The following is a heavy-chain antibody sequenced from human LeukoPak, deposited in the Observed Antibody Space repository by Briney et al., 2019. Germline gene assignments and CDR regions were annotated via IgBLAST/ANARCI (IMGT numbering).Heavy chain of an antibody. D-gene: IGHD1-26*01. V-gene: IGHV3-30*02. CDR3: AKEFWAGATRKLDQ. J-gene: IGHJ4*02. Sequence: AGGSLRLSCAASGFTFSSYGMHWVRQAPGKGLEWVACIWGDGSNKYYGDSVKGRFTISRDNSKNTLYLQMNSLRAEDTAVYYCAKEFWAGATRKLDQWGQGTLVTVSS. CDR1: GFTFSSYG. CDR2: IWGDGSNK.